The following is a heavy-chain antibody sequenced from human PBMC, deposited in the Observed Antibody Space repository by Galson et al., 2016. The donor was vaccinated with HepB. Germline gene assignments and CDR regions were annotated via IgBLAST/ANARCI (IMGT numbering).Heavy chain of an antibody. D-gene: IGHD2-15*01. CDR3: VRDVGTDAFDI. CDR1: CSSISSSNW. J-gene: IGHJ3*02. CDR2: IFHTGRT. Sequence: SETLSLTCAISCSSISSSNWWRWVRQPPGKGLEWMGEIFHTGRTNYNPSLKSRVTMSIDKSNNHFSLKLSSMTAADPAVYYCVRDVGTDAFDIWGQGTMVTVSS. V-gene: IGHV4-4*02.